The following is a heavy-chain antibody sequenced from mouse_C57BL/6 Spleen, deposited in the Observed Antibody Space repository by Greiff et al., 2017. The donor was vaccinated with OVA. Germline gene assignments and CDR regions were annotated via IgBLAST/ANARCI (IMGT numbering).Heavy chain of an antibody. V-gene: IGHV1-61*01. CDR2: IYPSDSET. D-gene: IGHD2-1*01. CDR1: GYTFTSYW. Sequence: VQLQQPGAELVRPGSSVKLSCKASGYTFTSYWMDWVKQRPGQGLEWIGNIYPSDSETHYNQKFKDKATLTVDKSSSTAYMQLSSLTSEDSAVYYCAREGIYYGNYVRVFDYWGQGTTLTVSS. CDR3: AREGIYYGNYVRVFDY. J-gene: IGHJ2*01.